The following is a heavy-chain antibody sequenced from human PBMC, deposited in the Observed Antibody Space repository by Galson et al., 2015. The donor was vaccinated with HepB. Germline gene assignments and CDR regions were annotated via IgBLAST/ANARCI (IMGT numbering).Heavy chain of an antibody. CDR3: ARRDWIAAAGTKSFGIDS. CDR2: ISYSGST. D-gene: IGHD6-13*01. J-gene: IGHJ4*02. CDR1: GGSINAISDY. V-gene: IGHV4-39*01. Sequence: SETLSLTCTVSGGSINAISDYWGWIRQPPGKGLDWIGSISYSGSTSYSTSLKSRATMSIDTSKNQLFLDLSSVTAADTAVYYCARRDWIAAAGTKSFGIDSWGPGTLVTVSS.